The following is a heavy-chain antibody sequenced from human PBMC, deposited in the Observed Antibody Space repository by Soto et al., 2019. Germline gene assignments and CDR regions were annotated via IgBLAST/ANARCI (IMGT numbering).Heavy chain of an antibody. Sequence: QLQLQESGPGLVKSSETLSLTCSVSGASVSSSHYWGWIRQPPGKGLAWIGSVSYSGSPYYSPSFKCRITISVDTSNNQFSLRVRSVTATDTAVYFCARHYNTGAFFDYWGQGKLVTVSS. V-gene: IGHV4-39*01. CDR2: VSYSGSP. CDR3: ARHYNTGAFFDY. D-gene: IGHD1-20*01. CDR1: GASVSSSHY. J-gene: IGHJ4*02.